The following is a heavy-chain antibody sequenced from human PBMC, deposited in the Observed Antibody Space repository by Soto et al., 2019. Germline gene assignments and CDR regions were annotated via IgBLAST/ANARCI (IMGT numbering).Heavy chain of an antibody. CDR2: ISYRVDT. Sequence: LSLTCTVSGDSFSSDDYYWSWIRQPPGKGLEWIGYISYRVDTYYSPSLKSRVTMSIDTSKNQFSLNVSSVTAADTAVYYCARVAGVAYCGGDCYHFDYWGQGTLVTVSS. CDR3: ARVAGVAYCGGDCYHFDY. CDR1: GDSFSSDDYY. D-gene: IGHD2-21*02. V-gene: IGHV4-30-4*01. J-gene: IGHJ4*02.